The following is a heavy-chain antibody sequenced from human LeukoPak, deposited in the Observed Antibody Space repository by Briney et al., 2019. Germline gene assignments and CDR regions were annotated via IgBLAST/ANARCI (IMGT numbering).Heavy chain of an antibody. J-gene: IGHJ4*02. CDR2: IYTSGST. CDR1: GGSISSYY. Sequence: SETLSLTCTVSGGSISSYYWSWIRQPAGKGLEWIGRIYTSGSTNYNPSLKSRVTMSVDTSKNQFSLKLSSVTAADTAVYYCARERYSSGLGRQYYFDYWGQGTLVTVSS. V-gene: IGHV4-4*07. CDR3: ARERYSSGLGRQYYFDY. D-gene: IGHD6-19*01.